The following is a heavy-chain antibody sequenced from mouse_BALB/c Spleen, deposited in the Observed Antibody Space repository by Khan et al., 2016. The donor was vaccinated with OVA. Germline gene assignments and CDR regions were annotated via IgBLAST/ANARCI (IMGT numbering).Heavy chain of an antibody. D-gene: IGHD1-2*01. V-gene: IGHV7-3*02. CDR3: ARVDYGYGFAY. Sequence: EVELVESGGGLVQPGGSLRLSCATSGFTFTDYYMNWVRQPPGKALEWLGFIRKKASGYTTEYSPSVQGRFTISRDNSQRILYLQMNTLRAEDSATYYCARVDYGYGFAYWGQGTLVTVSA. CDR1: GFTFTDYY. J-gene: IGHJ3*01. CDR2: IRKKASGYTT.